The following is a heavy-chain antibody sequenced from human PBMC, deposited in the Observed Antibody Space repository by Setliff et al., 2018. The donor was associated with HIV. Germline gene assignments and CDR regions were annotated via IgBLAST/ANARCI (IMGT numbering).Heavy chain of an antibody. Sequence: LRLSCAASEFTFSSYSMNWVRQAPGKGLEWIACITSSSGAIYYADSVRGRFTISRDNARNSLSLQMKSLRPEDTAVYYCASSGSGSYYNGLGYWGQGTLVTVSS. CDR3: ASSGSGSYYNGLGY. J-gene: IGHJ4*02. CDR1: EFTFSSYS. D-gene: IGHD3-10*01. V-gene: IGHV3-48*01. CDR2: ITSSSGAI.